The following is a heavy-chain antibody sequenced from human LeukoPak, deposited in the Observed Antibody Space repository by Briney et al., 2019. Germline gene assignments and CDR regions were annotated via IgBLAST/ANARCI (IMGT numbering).Heavy chain of an antibody. D-gene: IGHD6-13*01. V-gene: IGHV1-2*06. Sequence: ASVKVSCKTSGYTFTSLYIHWVRQAPGQGLEWMGRIDPNRGDRKFAQRFQDRVTMTRDTSISTAYMELSSLRSDDTAVYFCAYLIAAPGTHWGQGTLVIVSS. CDR3: AYLIAAPGTH. J-gene: IGHJ4*02. CDR1: GYTFTSLY. CDR2: IDPNRGDR.